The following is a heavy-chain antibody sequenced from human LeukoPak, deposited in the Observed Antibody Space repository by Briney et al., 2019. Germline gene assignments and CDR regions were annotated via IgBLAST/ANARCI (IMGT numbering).Heavy chain of an antibody. CDR3: AKDLYGGNPYYFDF. D-gene: IGHD4-23*01. Sequence: PGGSLRLSCAASGFTFSSYAMSWVRQAPGKGLEWVSAISGSGGGTYYADSVKGRFTISGDNSKNTLYLQMNSLRAEDTAVYYCAKDLYGGNPYYFDFWGQGALVTVSS. J-gene: IGHJ4*02. V-gene: IGHV3-23*01. CDR1: GFTFSSYA. CDR2: ISGSGGGT.